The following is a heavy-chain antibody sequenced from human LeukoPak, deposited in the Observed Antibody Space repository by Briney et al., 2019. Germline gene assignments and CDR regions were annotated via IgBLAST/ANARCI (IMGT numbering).Heavy chain of an antibody. CDR3: ARDREDYGDFGY. D-gene: IGHD4-17*01. CDR1: GFTFSAYN. Sequence: GGSLRLSCAASGFTFSAYNMNWVRRTPGKGLEWVSSITCCRPDITYGDSVTGRFTISRDNAKNSLYLQMNSLRAEDTAVYYCARDREDYGDFGYWGQGTLVTVSS. CDR2: ITCCRPDI. J-gene: IGHJ4*02. V-gene: IGHV3-21*01.